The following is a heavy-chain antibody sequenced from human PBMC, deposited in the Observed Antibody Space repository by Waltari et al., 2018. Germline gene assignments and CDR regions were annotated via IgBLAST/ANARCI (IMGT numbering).Heavy chain of an antibody. CDR1: GFTFSSYE. J-gene: IGHJ5*02. V-gene: IGHV3-48*03. Sequence: EVQLVESGGGLVQPGGSLRLSCAASGFTFSSYEMNWARQAPGKGLEWVSYISSSGSTIYYADSVKGRFTISRDNAKNSLYLQMNSLRAEDTAVYYCARDFTGSSGLDPWGQGTLVTVSS. CDR3: ARDFTGSSGLDP. CDR2: ISSSGSTI. D-gene: IGHD6-6*01.